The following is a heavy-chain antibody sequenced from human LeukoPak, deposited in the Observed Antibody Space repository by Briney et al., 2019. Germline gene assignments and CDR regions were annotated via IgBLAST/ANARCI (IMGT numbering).Heavy chain of an antibody. D-gene: IGHD6-19*01. Sequence: GGSLRLSCAASGFTFSSYWMHWVRQAPGKGLVWVSRINSDGSSTSYADSVKGRFTISRDNTKNTLYLQMNSLRAEDTAVYYCASRIAVAGTIGYWGQGTLVTVSS. V-gene: IGHV3-74*01. CDR1: GFTFSSYW. J-gene: IGHJ4*02. CDR2: INSDGSST. CDR3: ASRIAVAGTIGY.